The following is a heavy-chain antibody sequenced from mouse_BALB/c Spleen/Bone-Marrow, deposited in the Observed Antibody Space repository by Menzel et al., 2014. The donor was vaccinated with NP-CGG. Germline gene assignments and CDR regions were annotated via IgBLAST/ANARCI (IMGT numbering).Heavy chain of an antibody. V-gene: IGHV5-6-3*01. D-gene: IGHD1-1*01. CDR3: ARDNYSSRFDY. CDR1: GFTFSSYG. CDR2: INNNDGNT. J-gene: IGHJ2*01. Sequence: EVMLVESGGGLVQPGGSLKLSCAASGFTFSSYGMSWVRQTPDKRLELVATINNNDGNTYYPDSVKGRFTISRDNAKNTLYLQMSSLKSEDTAMYYCARDNYSSRFDYWGQGTTLTVSS.